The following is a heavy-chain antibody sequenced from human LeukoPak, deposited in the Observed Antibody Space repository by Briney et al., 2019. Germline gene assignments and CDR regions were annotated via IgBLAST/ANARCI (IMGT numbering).Heavy chain of an antibody. D-gene: IGHD3-3*01. J-gene: IGHJ4*02. CDR2: IWYDGSNK. CDR3: ARTALEYYDFWSGYFSNYFDY. Sequence: GGSLRLSCAASGFTFSTYWMHWVRQAPGKGLEWAAVIWYDGSNKYYADSVKGRFTISRDNSKNTLYLQMNSLRAEDTAVYYCARTALEYYDFWSGYFSNYFDYWGQGTLVTVSS. CDR1: GFTFSTYW. V-gene: IGHV3-33*08.